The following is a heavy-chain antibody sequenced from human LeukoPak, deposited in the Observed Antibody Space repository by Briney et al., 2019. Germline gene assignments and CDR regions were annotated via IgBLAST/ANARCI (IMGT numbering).Heavy chain of an antibody. CDR1: GGSFSGYY. CDR3: ATTRSYYYDSSGYHPGAVDY. CDR2: INHSGST. V-gene: IGHV4-34*01. J-gene: IGHJ4*02. Sequence: SETLSLTCAVYGGSFSGYYWSWIRQPPGKGLEWIGEINHSGSTNCNPSLKSRVTISVDTSKNQFSLKLSSVTAADTAVYYCATTRSYYYDSSGYHPGAVDYWGQGTLVTVSS. D-gene: IGHD3-22*01.